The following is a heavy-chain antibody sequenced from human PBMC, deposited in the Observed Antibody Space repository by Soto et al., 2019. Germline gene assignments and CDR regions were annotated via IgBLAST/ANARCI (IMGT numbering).Heavy chain of an antibody. CDR2: MYNTGST. CDR1: GGTISGYY. D-gene: IGHD6-13*01. V-gene: IGHV4-59*01. J-gene: IGHJ4*02. Sequence: SDTLSLTCAVSGGTISGYYWSWIRQPPGKGLEWIGYMYNTGSTVYNPSFKSRVTISVDTSKSQFSLRLNSVTAADTAVYYCAREGGYSTTTDYWGQGTLVTVS. CDR3: AREGGYSTTTDY.